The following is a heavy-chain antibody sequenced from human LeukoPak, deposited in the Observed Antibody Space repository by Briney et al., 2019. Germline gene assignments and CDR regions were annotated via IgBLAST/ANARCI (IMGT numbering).Heavy chain of an antibody. CDR2: FDPEGGET. Sequence: ASVKVSCKVSGYTLTELSMHWVRQAPGKGLEWMGGFDPEGGETIYAQKFQGRVTMTEDTSTDTAYMELSSLRSEDTAVYYCAINHGYCSGGSCYSRFDPWGQGTLVTVSS. J-gene: IGHJ5*02. CDR1: GYTLTELS. D-gene: IGHD2-15*01. CDR3: AINHGYCSGGSCYSRFDP. V-gene: IGHV1-24*01.